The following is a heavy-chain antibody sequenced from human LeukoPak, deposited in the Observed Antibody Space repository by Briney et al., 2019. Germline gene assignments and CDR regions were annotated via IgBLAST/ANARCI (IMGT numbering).Heavy chain of an antibody. CDR3: AKERELPPHYHFDN. CDR2: IGGSSGST. V-gene: IGHV3-23*01. Sequence: GGSLRLSCAASGFTFCSYAMGWVRQAPGKGLEWVSTIGGSSGSTYYADSVKGRFTISRDNSKHTLSLQMNSLRAEDTAVYYCAKERELPPHYHFDNWGQGILVTVSS. CDR1: GFTFCSYA. D-gene: IGHD1-26*01. J-gene: IGHJ4*02.